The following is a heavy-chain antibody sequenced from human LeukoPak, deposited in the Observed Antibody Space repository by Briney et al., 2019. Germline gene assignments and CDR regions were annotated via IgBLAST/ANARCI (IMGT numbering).Heavy chain of an antibody. CDR2: INPDNGGT. Sequence: ASVKVSCKASGYTFTGYYMHWVRQAPGQGLEWMGWINPDNGGTNYAQKFQGRVTMTRDMSISTAYMELSRLRSDDTAVYYCARSYDFWSGPPSGWFDPWGQGTLVTVSS. D-gene: IGHD3-3*01. J-gene: IGHJ5*02. V-gene: IGHV1-2*02. CDR3: ARSYDFWSGPPSGWFDP. CDR1: GYTFTGYY.